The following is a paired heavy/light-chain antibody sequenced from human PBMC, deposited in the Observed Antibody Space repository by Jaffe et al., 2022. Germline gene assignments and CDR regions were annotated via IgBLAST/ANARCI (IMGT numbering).Light chain of an antibody. J-gene: IGKJ4*01. CDR1: QSISSW. CDR2: KAS. CDR3: QQYNSFALT. V-gene: IGKV1-5*03. Sequence: DIQMTQSPSTLSASVGDRVTITCRASQSISSWLAWYQQKPGKAPKLLIYKASSLESGVPSRFSGSGSGTEFTLTISSLQPDDFATYYCQQYNSFALTFGGGTKVEIK.
Heavy chain of an antibody. CDR3: ARHFRRRLNDYSTETTYNWFDP. CDR1: GGSISSSSYY. CDR2: IYYSGST. D-gene: IGHD4-4*01. J-gene: IGHJ5*02. Sequence: QLQLQESGPGLVKPSETLSLTCTVSGGSISSSSYYWGWIRQPPGKGLEWIGSIYYSGSTYYNPSLKSRVTISVDTSKNQFSLKLSSVTAADTAVYYCARHFRRRLNDYSTETTYNWFDPWGQGTLVTVSS. V-gene: IGHV4-39*01.